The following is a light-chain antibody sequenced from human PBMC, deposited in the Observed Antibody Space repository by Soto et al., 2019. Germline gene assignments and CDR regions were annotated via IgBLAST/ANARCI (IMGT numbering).Light chain of an antibody. CDR1: SSDVGGYNY. Sequence: QSALTQPASVSGSPGQSITISCTGSSSDVGGYNYVSWYQQHPGKAPKLMIYEVSNRPLGVSNRFSGSKSGNTASLTISGLQPEDEADYYCSSYTSSSTYVFGTGTKLTVL. V-gene: IGLV2-14*01. J-gene: IGLJ1*01. CDR3: SSYTSSSTYV. CDR2: EVS.